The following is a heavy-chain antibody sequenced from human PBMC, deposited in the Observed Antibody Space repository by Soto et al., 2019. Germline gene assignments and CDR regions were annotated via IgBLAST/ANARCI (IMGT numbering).Heavy chain of an antibody. CDR1: GVSITPYF. V-gene: IGHV4-4*07. J-gene: IGHJ2*01. CDR2: IYASGRT. CDR3: ARHFDVDPSLDHYYFDL. D-gene: IGHD3-9*01. Sequence: LSLTCTVSGVSITPYFWSWIRQPAGEAPEWLGHIYASGRTTYNPSLKSRVTMFVSQTQVSLRLTSVTAADTAVYYCARHFDVDPSLDHYYFDLWGRGALVTVSS.